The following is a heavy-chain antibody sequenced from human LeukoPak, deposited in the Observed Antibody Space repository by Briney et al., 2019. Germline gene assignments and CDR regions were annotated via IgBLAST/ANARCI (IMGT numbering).Heavy chain of an antibody. Sequence: GGSLRLSCAASGFTFSSYEMNWVRQAPGKGLEWVSGISWNSGNIGYADSVKGRFTISRDNAKNSLFLQMNSLRPEDTALYYCAKETFDYWGQGTLVTVSS. CDR1: GFTFSSYE. CDR2: ISWNSGNI. J-gene: IGHJ4*02. V-gene: IGHV3-9*01. CDR3: AKETFDY.